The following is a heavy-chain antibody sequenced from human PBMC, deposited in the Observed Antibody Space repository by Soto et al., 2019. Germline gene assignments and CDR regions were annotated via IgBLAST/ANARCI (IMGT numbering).Heavy chain of an antibody. Sequence: SETLSLTCTVSGGTISSWYWSWIRQPPGKGLEWIGYIYYSGSTNCNPSLKSRVTISVDTSKNQFSLKLSSVTAADTAVYYCASRYGSAIDYWGQGTQVTVSS. CDR1: GGTISSWY. V-gene: IGHV4-59*08. J-gene: IGHJ4*02. CDR2: IYYSGST. D-gene: IGHD1-26*01. CDR3: ASRYGSAIDY.